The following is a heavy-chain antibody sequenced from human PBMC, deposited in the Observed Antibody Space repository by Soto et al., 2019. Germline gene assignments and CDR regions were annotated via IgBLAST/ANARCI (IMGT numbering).Heavy chain of an antibody. CDR2: IYYSGST. Sequence: PSETLSLTCTVSGGSTSSGDYYWSWIRQPPGKGLEWIGYIYYSGSTYYNPSLKSRVTISVDTSKNQFSLKLSSVTAADTAVYYCAREEGYYGSAPWGQGTLVTVSS. J-gene: IGHJ5*02. CDR1: GGSTSSGDYY. V-gene: IGHV4-30-4*01. CDR3: AREEGYYGSAP. D-gene: IGHD3-10*01.